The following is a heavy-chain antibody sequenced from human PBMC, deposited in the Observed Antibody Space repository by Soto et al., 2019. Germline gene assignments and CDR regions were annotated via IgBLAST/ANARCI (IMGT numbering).Heavy chain of an antibody. J-gene: IGHJ5*02. CDR3: ARRWIGYCSSTSCYWDWFDP. Sequence: ASVKVSRKASGYTFTSYGISWVRQAPGQGLEWMGWISAYNGNTNYAQKLQGRVTMTTDTSTSTAYMELRSLRSDDTAVYYCARRWIGYCSSTSCYWDWFDPWGQGTLVTVSS. CDR2: ISAYNGNT. D-gene: IGHD2-2*01. CDR1: GYTFTSYG. V-gene: IGHV1-18*04.